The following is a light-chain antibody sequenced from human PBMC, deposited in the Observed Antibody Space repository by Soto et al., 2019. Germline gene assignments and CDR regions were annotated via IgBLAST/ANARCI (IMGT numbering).Light chain of an antibody. CDR3: QQYSSYPYT. V-gene: IGKV1-5*03. J-gene: IGKJ2*01. CDR2: KAS. CDR1: QSIRSW. Sequence: DIQMTQSPSTLSASVGDRVTITCRASQSIRSWLAWYQQKSGKAPKLLIYKASNLDSGVPSRFTGSGSGTEFTLTISSLKPDDFATYHCQQYSSYPYTFGQGTKLEIK.